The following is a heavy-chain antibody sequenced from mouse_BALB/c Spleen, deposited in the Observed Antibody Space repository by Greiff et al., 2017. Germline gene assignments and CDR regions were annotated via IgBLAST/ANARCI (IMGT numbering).Heavy chain of an antibody. CDR3: AIGEYYLDY. CDR1: GFNIKDYY. J-gene: IGHJ2*01. CDR2: IDPENGNT. D-gene: IGHD3-1*01. V-gene: IGHV14-1*02. Sequence: VQLQQSGAELVRPGALVKLSCKASGFNIKDYYMHWVKQRPEQGLEWIGWIDPENGNTIYDPKFQGKASITADTSSNTAYLQLSSLTSEDTAVYYCAIGEYYLDYWGQGTTLTVSA.